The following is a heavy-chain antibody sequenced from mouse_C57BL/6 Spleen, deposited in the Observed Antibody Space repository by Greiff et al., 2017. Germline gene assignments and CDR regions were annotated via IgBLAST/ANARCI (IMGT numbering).Heavy chain of an antibody. CDR3: ARNYDYDVGFAY. V-gene: IGHV1-54*01. CDR2: INPGSGGT. J-gene: IGHJ3*01. CDR1: GYAFTNYL. Sequence: QVHVKQSGAELVRPGTSVKVSCKASGYAFTNYLIEWVKQRPGQGLEWIGVINPGSGGTEYNEKFKGKATLTADKSSRTAYMQLSSLTPEDSAVYFCARNYDYDVGFAYWGQGTLVTVAA. D-gene: IGHD2-4*01.